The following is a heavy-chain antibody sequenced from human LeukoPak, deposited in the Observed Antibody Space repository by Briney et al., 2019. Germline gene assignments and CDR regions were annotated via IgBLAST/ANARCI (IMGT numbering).Heavy chain of an antibody. V-gene: IGHV3-23*01. J-gene: IGHJ4*02. Sequence: PGGSLRLSCAASGFTFSNYAMSWVRQAPGKGLQWVSSISGSGGSTYYADSVKGRFTISRDNSKDTLYVQMNSLRAEDTAVYYCAKDMYGDYATDYWGQGTLVTVSS. CDR2: ISGSGGST. CDR3: AKDMYGDYATDY. CDR1: GFTFSNYA. D-gene: IGHD4-17*01.